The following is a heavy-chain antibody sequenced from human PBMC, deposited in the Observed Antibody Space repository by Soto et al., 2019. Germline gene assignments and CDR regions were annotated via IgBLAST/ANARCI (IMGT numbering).Heavy chain of an antibody. CDR2: IIPILGIA. Sequence: SVKVSCKASGGTFSSYTISWVRQAPGQGLEWMGRIIPILGIANYAQKFQGRVTITADKSTSTAYMELSTLRSDDTAVYYCARDHSYSDSYWWLDPWGQGTMVTVSS. CDR1: GGTFSSYT. J-gene: IGHJ5*02. CDR3: ARDHSYSDSYWWLDP. D-gene: IGHD3-16*01. V-gene: IGHV1-69*04.